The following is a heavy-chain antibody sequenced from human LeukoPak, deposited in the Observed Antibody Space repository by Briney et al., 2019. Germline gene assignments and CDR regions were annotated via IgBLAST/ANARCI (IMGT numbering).Heavy chain of an antibody. CDR2: IFYSGST. Sequence: SATLSLTCSVSGDSISRGGYYWSWIGQHPGKGLEWIGYIFYSGSTYYNPSLKSRLNISVDTSKNQFSLMLTSVTAADTAVYYCARDLRGIRGVGSNWFDPWGQGTLVTVSS. CDR3: ARDLRGIRGVGSNWFDP. V-gene: IGHV4-31*03. CDR1: GDSISRGGYY. J-gene: IGHJ5*02. D-gene: IGHD3-10*01.